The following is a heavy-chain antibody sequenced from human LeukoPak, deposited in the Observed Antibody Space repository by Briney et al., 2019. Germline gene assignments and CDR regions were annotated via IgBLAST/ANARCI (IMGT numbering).Heavy chain of an antibody. V-gene: IGHV3-48*01. D-gene: IGHD6-13*01. CDR3: ARQSSEGPAAGLDY. CDR2: ISSSSSTI. J-gene: IGHJ4*02. Sequence: PGGSLRLSCAASGFTFSSYSMNWVRQAPGKGLEWVSYISSSSSTIYYADSVKGRFTISRDNAKNSLYLQMNSLRAEDTAVYYCARQSSEGPAAGLDYWGQGTLVTVSS. CDR1: GFTFSSYS.